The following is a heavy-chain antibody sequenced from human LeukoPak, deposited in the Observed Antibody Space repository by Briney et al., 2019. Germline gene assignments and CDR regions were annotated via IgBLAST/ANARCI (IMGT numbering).Heavy chain of an antibody. CDR1: GFTFSSYA. Sequence: GGSLRLSCAASGFTFSSYAMGWVRQAPGKGLEWVSGISASGGTTYYADSVKGRFSISRNNSKKTVYLQMNSLRAEDTAVYYCANRDYWGQGTLVTVSS. J-gene: IGHJ4*02. CDR3: ANRDY. V-gene: IGHV3-23*01. CDR2: ISASGGTT.